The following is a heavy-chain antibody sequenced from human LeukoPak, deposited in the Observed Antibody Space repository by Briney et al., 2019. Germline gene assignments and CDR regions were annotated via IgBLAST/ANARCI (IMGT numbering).Heavy chain of an antibody. J-gene: IGHJ5*02. D-gene: IGHD1-26*01. V-gene: IGHV3-30*03. Sequence: PGRSLRLSCAASGFTFSSYGMHWVRQAPGKGLEWVAVISYDGSNKYYADSVKGRFTISRDNSKNTLYLQMNSLRAEDTAVYYCASTGGSYRNWFDPWGQGTLVTVSS. CDR1: GFTFSSYG. CDR3: ASTGGSYRNWFDP. CDR2: ISYDGSNK.